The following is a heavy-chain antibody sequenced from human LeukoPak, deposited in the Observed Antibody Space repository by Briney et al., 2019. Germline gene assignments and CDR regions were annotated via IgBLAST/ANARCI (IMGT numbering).Heavy chain of an antibody. V-gene: IGHV3-48*03. CDR3: ARGWRYFDY. D-gene: IGHD5-24*01. J-gene: IGHJ4*02. CDR1: GFTFNRYN. CDR2: ISSSGSTR. Sequence: GGSLRLSCAASGFTFNRYNMNWVRRAPGKGLERVSYISSSGSTRYYVDSVKGRFTISRDTAKNSLYLQMNSLRAEDTAVYYCARGWRYFDYWGQGTLVTVSS.